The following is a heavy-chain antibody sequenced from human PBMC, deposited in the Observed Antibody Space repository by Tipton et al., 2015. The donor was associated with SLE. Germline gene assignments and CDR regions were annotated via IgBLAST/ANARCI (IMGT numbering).Heavy chain of an antibody. Sequence: QLVQSGAEVKKPGASVKVSCKASGYTFTNYGISWVRQAPGQGLEWMGWISGDNDNTNYAQRLQGRVTMTTDTSTSTAYMELRSLTSDDTAVYYCARSRGANGPDYWGQGILVTVSS. CDR3: ARSRGANGPDY. D-gene: IGHD4/OR15-4a*01. CDR1: GYTFTNYG. J-gene: IGHJ4*02. V-gene: IGHV1-18*01. CDR2: ISGDNDNT.